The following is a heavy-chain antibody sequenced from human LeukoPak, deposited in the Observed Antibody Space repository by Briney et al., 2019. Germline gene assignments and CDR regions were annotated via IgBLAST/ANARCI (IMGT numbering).Heavy chain of an antibody. J-gene: IGHJ4*02. V-gene: IGHV4-30-2*01. CDR2: IYHSGTT. Sequence: PSETLSLTCDVSGGSISSGDFSWSWIRQPPGKGLEWIGYIYHSGTTYYNPSLKSRVSMSLDRSKNQFSLKLSSVTVADTAVYYCAREDFYYFDSSGYYLYWGQGTLATVSS. CDR1: GGSISSGDFS. CDR3: AREDFYYFDSSGYYLY. D-gene: IGHD3-22*01.